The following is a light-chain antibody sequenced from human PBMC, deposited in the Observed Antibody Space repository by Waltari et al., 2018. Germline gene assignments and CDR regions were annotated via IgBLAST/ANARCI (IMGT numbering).Light chain of an antibody. CDR2: QDS. J-gene: IGLJ2*01. CDR3: QAWDSSTAV. V-gene: IGLV3-1*01. CDR1: KLGDKY. Sequence: SYELTQPPSVSVSPGQTASITCSGDKLGDKYACWYQQKPGQSPVLVIYQDSKRPSGIPERFSGSNSENTATLTISGTQAMDEADYDCQAWDSSTAVFGGGTKLTVL.